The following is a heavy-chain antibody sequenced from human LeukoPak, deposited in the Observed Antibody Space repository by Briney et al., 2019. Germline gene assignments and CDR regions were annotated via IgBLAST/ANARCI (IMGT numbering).Heavy chain of an antibody. CDR3: AREKTYYYDSSGPDY. J-gene: IGHJ4*02. Sequence: GGSLRLSCAASGFTFSSYAMSWVRQAPGKGLEWVSAISGSGGSTYYADSVKGRFTIPRDNVKNSLYLQMNSLRAEDTAVYYCAREKTYYYDSSGPDYWGQGTLVTVSS. D-gene: IGHD3-22*01. CDR2: ISGSGGST. V-gene: IGHV3-23*01. CDR1: GFTFSSYA.